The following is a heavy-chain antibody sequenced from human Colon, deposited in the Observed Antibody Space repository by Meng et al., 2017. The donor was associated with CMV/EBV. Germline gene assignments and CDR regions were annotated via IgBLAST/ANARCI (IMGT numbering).Heavy chain of an antibody. Sequence: GGSLRLSCAASGFTFSSYEMNWVRQAPGKGLEWVSYISSSGSTIYYADSVKGRFTISRDNAKNSLYLQMNSLRAEDTAVYYCARRTYYDFWSGYYEDYFDYWGQG. J-gene: IGHJ4*02. V-gene: IGHV3-48*03. D-gene: IGHD3-3*01. CDR2: ISSSGSTI. CDR3: ARRTYYDFWSGYYEDYFDY. CDR1: GFTFSSYE.